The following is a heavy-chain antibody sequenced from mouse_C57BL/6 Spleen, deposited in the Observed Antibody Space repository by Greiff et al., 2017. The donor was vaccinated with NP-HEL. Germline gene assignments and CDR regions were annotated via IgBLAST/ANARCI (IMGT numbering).Heavy chain of an antibody. J-gene: IGHJ2*01. V-gene: IGHV14-4*01. CDR1: GFNIKDDY. CDR2: IDPENGDT. Sequence: EVQLQQSGAELVRPGASVKLSCTASGFNIKDDYMHWVKQRPEQGLEWIGWIDPENGDTEYASKFQGKATITADTSSNTAYLQLSSLTSEDTAVYYGTTLRERAFDYWGQGTTLTVSS. CDR3: TTLRERAFDY.